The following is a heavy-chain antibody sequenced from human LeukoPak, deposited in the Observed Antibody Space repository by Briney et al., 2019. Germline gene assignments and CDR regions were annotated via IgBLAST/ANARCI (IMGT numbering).Heavy chain of an antibody. CDR3: ARWGYHYGSGSYYWFDP. J-gene: IGHJ5*02. CDR1: GGSISSSSYY. D-gene: IGHD3-10*01. V-gene: IGHV4-39*01. Sequence: SETLSLTCTVSGGSISSSSYYWGWIRQPPGKGLEWIGSIYYSGSPYYNPSLKSRVTISVDTSKNQFSLKLSSVTAADTAVYYCARWGYHYGSGSYYWFDPWGQGTLVTVSS. CDR2: IYYSGSP.